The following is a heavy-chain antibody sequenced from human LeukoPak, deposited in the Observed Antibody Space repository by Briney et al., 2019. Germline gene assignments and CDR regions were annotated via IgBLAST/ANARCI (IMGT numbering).Heavy chain of an antibody. CDR3: ARDPSRYYGSGSYYSFMDV. CDR1: GYTFTGYY. Sequence: ASVKVSCKASGYTFTGYYIHWVRQAPGQGLEWMGWIDPNSGGTIYARKFQGRVTMTRDTSISTAYMELSRLRSDDTAVYYCARDPSRYYGSGSYYSFMDVWGQGTTVTVSS. D-gene: IGHD3-10*01. CDR2: IDPNSGGT. J-gene: IGHJ6*02. V-gene: IGHV1-2*02.